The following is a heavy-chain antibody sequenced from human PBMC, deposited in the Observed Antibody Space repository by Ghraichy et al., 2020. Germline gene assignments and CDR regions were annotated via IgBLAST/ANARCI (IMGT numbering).Heavy chain of an antibody. D-gene: IGHD6-13*01. CDR3: ARASVGQQLDYYYYYMDV. CDR1: GGSISSSNW. Sequence: SETLSLTCAVSGGSISSSNWWSWVRQPPGKGLEWIGEIYHSGSTNYNPSLKSRVTISVDKSKNQFSLKLSSVTAADTAVYYCARASVGQQLDYYYYYMDVWGKGTTVTVSS. V-gene: IGHV4-4*02. J-gene: IGHJ6*03. CDR2: IYHSGST.